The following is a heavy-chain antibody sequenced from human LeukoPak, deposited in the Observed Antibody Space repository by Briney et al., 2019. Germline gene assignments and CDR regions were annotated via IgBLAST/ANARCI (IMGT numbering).Heavy chain of an antibody. V-gene: IGHV4-34*01. CDR1: GGSFSGYY. CDR2: INHSGST. J-gene: IGHJ4*02. CDR3: ARVRRRWIVDY. D-gene: IGHD5-12*01. Sequence: PSETLSLTCAVYGGSFSGYYWSWLRQPPGKGLEWIGEINHSGSTNYNPSRKSRVTISVDKSKNQFFPKLSSVATADKAGYYCARVRRRWIVDYWGQGTLVTVSS.